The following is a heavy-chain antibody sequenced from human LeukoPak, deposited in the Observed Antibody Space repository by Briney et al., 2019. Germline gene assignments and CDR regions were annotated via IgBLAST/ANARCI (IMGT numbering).Heavy chain of an antibody. CDR3: ARAFRPASDPHDFYDF. CDR1: GFTFTNHP. D-gene: IGHD3-3*01. J-gene: IGHJ3*01. Sequence: GGSLRLSCAASGFTFTNHPMHWVRQASGKRLQYVSAISPSGDRTWYTDSVKGRFTITRDNSKNTMYLQMGSLRPEDMGVYYCARAFRPASDPHDFYDFWGRGTTVTVSS. CDR2: ISPSGDRT. V-gene: IGHV3-64*02.